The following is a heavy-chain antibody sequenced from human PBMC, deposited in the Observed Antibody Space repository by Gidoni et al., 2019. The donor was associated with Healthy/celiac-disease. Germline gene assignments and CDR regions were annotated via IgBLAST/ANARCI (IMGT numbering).Heavy chain of an antibody. CDR1: GGSISSYY. V-gene: IGHV4-59*01. Sequence: QVQLQESGPGLVKPSETLSLTCTVSGGSISSYYWSWIRQPPGKGLEWIGYIYYSGSTNYNPSLKSRVTISVDTSKNQFSLKLSSVTAADTAVYYCARDSHRKIVGAFGAFDIWGQGTMVTVSS. CDR3: ARDSHRKIVGAFGAFDI. J-gene: IGHJ3*02. CDR2: IYYSGST. D-gene: IGHD1-26*01.